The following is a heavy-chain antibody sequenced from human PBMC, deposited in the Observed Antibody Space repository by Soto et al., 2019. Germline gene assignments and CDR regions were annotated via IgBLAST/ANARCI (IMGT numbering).Heavy chain of an antibody. CDR3: ARGGDIVSRGAFDI. V-gene: IGHV1-3*01. Sequence: QVQLVQSGAEVKKPGASVKVSCKASGYTFTSYAMHWLRQAPGQRLEWMGWINAGNGNTKYSQKFQGRVTITRDTSASTAYMELSSLRSEDTAVYYCARGGDIVSRGAFDIWGQGTMVTVSS. CDR2: INAGNGNT. J-gene: IGHJ3*02. D-gene: IGHD5-12*01. CDR1: GYTFTSYA.